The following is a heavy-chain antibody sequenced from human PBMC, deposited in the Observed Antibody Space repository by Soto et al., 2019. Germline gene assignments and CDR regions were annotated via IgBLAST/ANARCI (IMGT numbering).Heavy chain of an antibody. CDR1: GYTFTSYA. Sequence: GASVKVSCKASGYTFTSYAMHWVRQAPGQRLEWMGWINAGNSNTKYSQKFQGRVTITRDTSASTAYMELSSLRSEDTAVYYCARSGDGQQLDYWGQGTLVTVSS. CDR2: INAGNSNT. CDR3: ARSGDGQQLDY. V-gene: IGHV1-3*01. J-gene: IGHJ4*02. D-gene: IGHD7-27*01.